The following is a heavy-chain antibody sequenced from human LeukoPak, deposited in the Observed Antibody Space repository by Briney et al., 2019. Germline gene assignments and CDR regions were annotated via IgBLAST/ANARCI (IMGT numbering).Heavy chain of an antibody. D-gene: IGHD6-13*01. V-gene: IGHV4-30-4*01. CDR2: IYYSGST. CDR1: GGSISSGDYY. CDR3: ASSIAAAGSDWFDP. Sequence: SSETLSLTCTVSGGSISSGDYYWSWIRQPPGKGLEWIGYIYYSGSTYYNPSLKSRVTISVDTSKNQFSLKLSSVTAADTAVYYCASSIAAAGSDWFDPWGQGTLVTVSS. J-gene: IGHJ5*02.